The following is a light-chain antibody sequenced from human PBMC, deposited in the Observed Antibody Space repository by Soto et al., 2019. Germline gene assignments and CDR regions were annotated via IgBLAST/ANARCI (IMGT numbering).Light chain of an antibody. J-gene: IGKJ2*01. V-gene: IGKV3-20*01. CDR2: GAS. CDR3: QQYGSSPYT. CDR1: QSISNNY. Sequence: EIVLTQSPGTLSLSPGERATLSCRASQSISNNYLAWYQQKPARAPRLLIYGASSRATGIPDRLSGSGSVKFFTLTITRLETEDFAVYYCQQYGSSPYTFGQGTKLEIK.